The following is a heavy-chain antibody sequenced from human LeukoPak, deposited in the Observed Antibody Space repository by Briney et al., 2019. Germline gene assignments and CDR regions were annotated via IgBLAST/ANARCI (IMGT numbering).Heavy chain of an antibody. CDR3: ARELRYFDWLFPTSDNYYYYGMDV. CDR1: GFTFSNYW. D-gene: IGHD3-9*01. J-gene: IGHJ6*02. Sequence: GGSLRLSCAASGFTFSNYWMSWVRQAPGKGLEWVAVISYDGSNKYYADSVKGRFTISRDNSKNTLYLQMNSLRAEDTAVYYCARELRYFDWLFPTSDNYYYYGMDVWGQGTTVTVSS. CDR2: ISYDGSNK. V-gene: IGHV3-30-3*01.